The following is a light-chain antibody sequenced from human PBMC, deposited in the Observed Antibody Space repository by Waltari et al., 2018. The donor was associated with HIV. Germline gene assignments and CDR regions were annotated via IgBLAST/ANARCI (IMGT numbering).Light chain of an antibody. V-gene: IGKV2-28*01. J-gene: IGKJ1*01. CDR3: MQPLQTPWT. Sequence: DIVMTQSPLFLPATPGKPASISCRSSQSLLHSNGNNHLDWYVQKPGQSPQLLIYLGSNRASGVPDMFSGSGSGTNFTRKIGRVAAEDVGVYYCMQPLQTPWTFGQGTKVEIK. CDR1: QSLLHSNGNNH. CDR2: LGS.